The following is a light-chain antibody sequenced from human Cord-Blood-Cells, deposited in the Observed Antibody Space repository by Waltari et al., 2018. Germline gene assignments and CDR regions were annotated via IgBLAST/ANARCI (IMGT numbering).Light chain of an antibody. CDR3: CSYAGSSTDVV. CDR2: EGS. V-gene: IGLV2-23*01. J-gene: IGLJ2*01. Sequence: QSALTQPASVSGPPGQPITISCTGTSRAVGSYNHVSWYHQHPGKAPKLMIYEGSKRPSGVSNRFSGSKSGNTASLTISGLQAEDEADYYCCSYAGSSTDVVFGGGTKLTVL. CDR1: SRAVGSYNH.